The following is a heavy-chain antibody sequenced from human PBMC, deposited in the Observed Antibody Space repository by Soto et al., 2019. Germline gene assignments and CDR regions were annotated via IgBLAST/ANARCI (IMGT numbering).Heavy chain of an antibody. CDR1: GFTFSSYA. J-gene: IGHJ4*02. Sequence: QVQLVESGGGVVQPGGSLRLSCAASGFTFSSYAMYWVRQAPGKGLEWVAVTSYATGNEYYADSVKGRFTISRDNSKNMVYLQMNSLRAEDTAVYYCARDSVRYSSDNYYDSWGQGTLVTVSS. CDR3: ARDSVRYSSDNYYDS. CDR2: TSYATGNE. V-gene: IGHV3-30*01. D-gene: IGHD6-19*01.